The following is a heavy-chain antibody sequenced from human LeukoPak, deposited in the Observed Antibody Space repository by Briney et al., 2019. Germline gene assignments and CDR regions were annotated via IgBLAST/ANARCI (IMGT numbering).Heavy chain of an antibody. J-gene: IGHJ5*02. V-gene: IGHV4-31*03. CDR3: ARDAYYYDSSGYYSGWFDP. D-gene: IGHD3-22*01. CDR1: GGSISSGGYY. CDR2: IYYSGST. Sequence: SQTLSLTCTVSGGSISSGGYYWSWIRQHPGKGLEWIGYIYYSGSTYYNPSLKSRVTISVDTPKNQFSLKLSSVTAADTAVYYCARDAYYYDSSGYYSGWFDPRGQGTLVTVSS.